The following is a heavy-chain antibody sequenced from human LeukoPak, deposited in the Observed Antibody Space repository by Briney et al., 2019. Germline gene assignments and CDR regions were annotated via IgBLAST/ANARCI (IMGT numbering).Heavy chain of an antibody. Sequence: GGSLRLSCAASGFSVNNNYIDWVRQAPGKGLEWVSSMDNFGLKYYRDSVTGRFTISRDSASDMVYLQMSSLRVDDTAVYYCAGGTYYGTGGRPGLLKYWGLGTLVTVSS. V-gene: IGHV3-53*01. CDR2: MDNFGLK. CDR1: GFSVNNNY. CDR3: AGGTYYGTGGRPGLLKY. J-gene: IGHJ4*02. D-gene: IGHD3-10*01.